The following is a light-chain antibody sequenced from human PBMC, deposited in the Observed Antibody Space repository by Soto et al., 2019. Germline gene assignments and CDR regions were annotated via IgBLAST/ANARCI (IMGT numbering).Light chain of an antibody. CDR1: SSDVGAYNY. Sequence: QSALTQPPSASGSPGQSVTISCTGTSSDVGAYNYVSWYQQHPGKAPKLLIYEVSKRPSGVPDRFSGSKSDNTASLTVSGLQAEDEADYYCSSYAGSNNPYVFGTGTKVTVL. V-gene: IGLV2-8*01. J-gene: IGLJ1*01. CDR3: SSYAGSNNPYV. CDR2: EVS.